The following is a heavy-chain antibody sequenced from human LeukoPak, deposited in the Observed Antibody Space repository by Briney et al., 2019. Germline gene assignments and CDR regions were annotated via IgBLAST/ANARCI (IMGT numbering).Heavy chain of an antibody. Sequence: GGSLRLSCAASGFTFSGSAMHWVRQASGKGLEWVGRTRSKANSYATAYAASVKGRFTISRDDSKNTAYLQMNSLRAEDTAVYYCARNDYGSGSYITLFDYWGQGTLVTVSS. D-gene: IGHD3-10*01. CDR2: TRSKANSYAT. J-gene: IGHJ4*02. V-gene: IGHV3-73*01. CDR1: GFTFSGSA. CDR3: ARNDYGSGSYITLFDY.